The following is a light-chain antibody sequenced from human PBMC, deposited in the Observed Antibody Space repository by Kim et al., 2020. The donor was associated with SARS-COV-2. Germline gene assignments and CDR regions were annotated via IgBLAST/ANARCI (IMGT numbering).Light chain of an antibody. V-gene: IGLV7-46*01. Sequence: GGTGTFTCASSTGPVTTDHNPYWFQQKPGQVPRTLIYDITNKPSWTPARFSGSLLGDKAALTLSGAQPEDEGDYYCLLSYRGAWVFGGGTQLTVL. CDR2: DIT. J-gene: IGLJ3*02. CDR1: TGPVTTDHN. CDR3: LLSYRGAWV.